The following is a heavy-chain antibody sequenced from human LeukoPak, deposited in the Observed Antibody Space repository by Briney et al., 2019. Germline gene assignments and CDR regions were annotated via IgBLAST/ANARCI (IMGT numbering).Heavy chain of an antibody. CDR3: ARGSDYDILTGYYPLRY. V-gene: IGHV4-34*01. CDR1: GGYFSGYY. Sequence: SDTLCLTCAVYGGYFSGYYWSWIRQPPGKGLVCIVEINHSGSTNYNPSLKSRVTISVDTSKNQFSLKLSSVTAADTAVYYCARGSDYDILTGYYPLRYWGQGTLVTVSS. D-gene: IGHD3-9*01. J-gene: IGHJ4*02. CDR2: INHSGST.